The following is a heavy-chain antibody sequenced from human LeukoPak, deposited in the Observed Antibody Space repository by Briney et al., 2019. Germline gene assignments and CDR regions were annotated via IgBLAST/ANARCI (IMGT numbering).Heavy chain of an antibody. D-gene: IGHD1-7*01. CDR1: GYTLTELS. CDR2: FDPEDGET. CDR3: ARGGELTGWNV. J-gene: IGHJ6*04. V-gene: IGHV1-24*01. Sequence: ASVKVSCKVSGYTLTELSMHWVRQAPGKGLEWMGGFDPEDGETIYAQKFQGRVTMTEGTSTDTAYMELSSLRSEDTAVYYCARGGELTGWNVWGKGTTVTVSS.